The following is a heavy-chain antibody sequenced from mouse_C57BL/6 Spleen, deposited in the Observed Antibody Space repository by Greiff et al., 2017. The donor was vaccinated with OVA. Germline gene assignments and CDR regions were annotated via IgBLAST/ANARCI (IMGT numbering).Heavy chain of an antibody. J-gene: IGHJ3*01. CDR1: GYTFTGYW. CDR2: ILPGSGST. Sequence: QVQLKESGAELMKPGASVKLSCKATGYTFTGYWIEWVKQRPGHGLEWIGEILPGSGSTNYNEKFKGKATFTADTSSNTAYMQLSSLTTEDSAIYYCARHYYGSSRAWFAYWGQGTLVTVSA. CDR3: ARHYYGSSRAWFAY. D-gene: IGHD1-1*01. V-gene: IGHV1-9*01.